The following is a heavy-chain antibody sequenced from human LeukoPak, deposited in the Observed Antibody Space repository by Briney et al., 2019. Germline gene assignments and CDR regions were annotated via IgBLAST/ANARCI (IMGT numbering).Heavy chain of an antibody. J-gene: IGHJ4*02. CDR2: INPTGGST. V-gene: IGHV1-46*01. D-gene: IGHD6-13*01. CDR1: GYTFTSYY. Sequence: ASVKASCKASGYTFTSYYMHWVRQAPGQGLEWMGIINPTGGSTTYAQRFQGRVTMTRDTSTSTVYMELRSLRSEDTAVYYCARDRVIAAAGSFDYWGRGTLVTVSS. CDR3: ARDRVIAAAGSFDY.